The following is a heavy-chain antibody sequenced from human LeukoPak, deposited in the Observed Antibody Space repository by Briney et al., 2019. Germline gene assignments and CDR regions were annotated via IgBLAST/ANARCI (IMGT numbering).Heavy chain of an antibody. V-gene: IGHV1-2*02. CDR3: ASGSDERGVGAFAI. Sequence: ASVKVSCKASGSTFTGYYMHRVRQAPGPGLEWMGWINPNSGGTNFAQTFQGRVTMTRDTSISTAYLELSRLRSDDTAVYYCASGSDERGVGAFAIWGEGATFTLSS. CDR2: INPNSGGT. CDR1: GSTFTGYY. D-gene: IGHD3-10*01. J-gene: IGHJ3*02.